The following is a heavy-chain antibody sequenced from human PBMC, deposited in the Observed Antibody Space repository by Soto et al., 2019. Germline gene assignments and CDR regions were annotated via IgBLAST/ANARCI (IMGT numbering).Heavy chain of an antibody. J-gene: IGHJ6*02. D-gene: IGHD2-2*01. CDR2: IIPISGTA. CDR3: ARSQGSSTSLEIYYYYYYGMDV. V-gene: IGHV1-69*01. CDR1: GGTFSSYA. Sequence: QVPLVQSGAEVKKPGSSVKGSCKASGGTFSSYAISWVRQAPGQGLEWMGGIIPISGTANYAQKFQVRVTITADESTSTAYMELSSLRSEDTAVYYCARSQGSSTSLEIYYYYYYGMDVWGQGTTVTVSS.